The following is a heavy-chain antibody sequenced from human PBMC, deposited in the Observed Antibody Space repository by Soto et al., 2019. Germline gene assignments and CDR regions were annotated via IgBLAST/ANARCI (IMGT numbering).Heavy chain of an antibody. V-gene: IGHV2-5*02. CDR3: AHRLLADNSGTGAFDI. J-gene: IGHJ3*02. D-gene: IGHD3-22*01. Sequence: QITLKESGPTLVKPTQTLTLTCTFSGFSLSTYGVAVGWIRQPPGKALEWLALIYWDDDKRYSPSLKSRLTIPKDTSKNQVVLTMTNIDPVDTATYYCAHRLLADNSGTGAFDIWGQGTVVTVSS. CDR1: GFSLSTYGVA. CDR2: IYWDDDK.